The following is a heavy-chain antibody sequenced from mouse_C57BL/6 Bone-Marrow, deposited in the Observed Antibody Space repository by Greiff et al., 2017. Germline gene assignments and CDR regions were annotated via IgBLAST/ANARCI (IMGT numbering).Heavy chain of an antibody. CDR3: ARDYYGSSYWYFDV. D-gene: IGHD1-1*01. J-gene: IGHJ1*03. CDR2: SRNKANDYTT. V-gene: IGHV7-1*01. CDR1: GFTFSDFY. Sequence: EVKLMESGGGLVQSGRSLRLSCATSGFTFSDFYMEWVRQAPGKGLGWIAASRNKANDYTTEYSASVKGRFIVSRDTSQSILYLQMNALRAEDTASYDCARDYYGSSYWYFDVWGTGTTVTVSS.